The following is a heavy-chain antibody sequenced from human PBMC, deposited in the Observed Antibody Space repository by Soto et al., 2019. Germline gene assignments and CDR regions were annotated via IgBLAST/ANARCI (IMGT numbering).Heavy chain of an antibody. V-gene: IGHV4-4*07. Sequence: PSETLSLTCTVSGGSISSYYWSWIRQPAGKGLEWIGRIYTSGSTNYNPSLKSRVTMSVDTSKNQFSLKLSSVTAADTAVYYCARDLRCLSIAASPNCFDPRCPGPLVTGSS. J-gene: IGHJ5*02. D-gene: IGHD6-6*01. CDR2: IYTSGST. CDR1: GGSISSYY. CDR3: ARDLRCLSIAASPNCFDP.